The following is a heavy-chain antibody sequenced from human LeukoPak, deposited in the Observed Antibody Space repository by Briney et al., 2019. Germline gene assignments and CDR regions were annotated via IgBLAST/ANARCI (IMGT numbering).Heavy chain of an antibody. CDR3: ARDFSDTAMATRDY. J-gene: IGHJ4*02. Sequence: ASVKVSCKASGYTFTSYGISWVRQAPGQGLEWMGWISAYNGNTNYAQKLQGRVTMTTDTSTSTAYMELRSLRSDDTAVYYCARDFSDTAMATRDYWGQGTLVTVSS. D-gene: IGHD5-18*01. CDR1: GYTFTSYG. CDR2: ISAYNGNT. V-gene: IGHV1-18*01.